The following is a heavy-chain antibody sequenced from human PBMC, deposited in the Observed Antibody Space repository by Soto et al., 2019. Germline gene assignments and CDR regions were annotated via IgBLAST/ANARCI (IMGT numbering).Heavy chain of an antibody. CDR2: IWFDGSNK. J-gene: IGHJ5*02. Sequence: QVQLVESGGGVVQPGRSLRLSCAASGFTFSNYGMQWVRQAPGKGLEWVAVIWFDGSNKYYADSVKGRFNISRDNSENTLCLQMDSLRADDTAVYYCARDHTYDSGTSYGHNWFDPWGQGTLVTVSS. CDR3: ARDHTYDSGTSYGHNWFDP. CDR1: GFTFSNYG. V-gene: IGHV3-33*01. D-gene: IGHD3-10*01.